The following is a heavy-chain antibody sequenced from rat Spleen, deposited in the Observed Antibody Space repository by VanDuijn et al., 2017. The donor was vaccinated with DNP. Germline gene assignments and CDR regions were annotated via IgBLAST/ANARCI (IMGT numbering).Heavy chain of an antibody. CDR2: IGSAAYAP. D-gene: IGHD4-3*01. Sequence: EVQLVESGGDLVQPGRSLKLSCVASGFTFSNYWMFWIRQAPGKGLEWVAYIGSAAYAPYYGDSVKGRFTISRDNAKSTLYLQMNSLRSEDMATYYCVRWNSGHFDYWGQGVMVTVSS. J-gene: IGHJ2*01. CDR1: GFTFSNYW. CDR3: VRWNSGHFDY. V-gene: IGHV5-31*01.